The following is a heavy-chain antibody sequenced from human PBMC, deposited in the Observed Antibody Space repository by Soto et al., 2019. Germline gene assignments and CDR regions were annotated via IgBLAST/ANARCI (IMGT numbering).Heavy chain of an antibody. D-gene: IGHD3-22*01. CDR3: ARDGHYYDSSGYYSDAFDI. Sequence: VAVIWYDGSNKYYADSVKGRFTISRDNSKNTLYLQMNSLRAEDTAVYYCARDGHYYDSSGYYSDAFDIWGQGTMVTVSS. J-gene: IGHJ3*02. CDR2: IWYDGSNK. V-gene: IGHV3-33*01.